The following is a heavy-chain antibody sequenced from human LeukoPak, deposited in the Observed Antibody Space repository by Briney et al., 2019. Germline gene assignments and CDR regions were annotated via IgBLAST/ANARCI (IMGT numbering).Heavy chain of an antibody. CDR2: IYYSGST. CDR1: GGSISSYY. Sequence: PSETLSLTCTVSGGSISSYYWSWIRQPPGEGLEWIGYIYYSGSTNYNPSPKSRVTISVDTSKNQFSLKLSSVTAADTAVYYCARGGDFWSGYYTHFDYWGQGTLVTVSS. CDR3: ARGGDFWSGYYTHFDY. D-gene: IGHD3-3*01. J-gene: IGHJ4*02. V-gene: IGHV4-59*01.